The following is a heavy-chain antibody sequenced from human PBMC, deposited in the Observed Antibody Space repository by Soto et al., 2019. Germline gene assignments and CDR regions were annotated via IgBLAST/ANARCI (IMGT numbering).Heavy chain of an antibody. CDR3: AKDIVATIKYYMDV. Sequence: VQLVESGGGLVQPGRSLRLSCAASGFTFDDYAMHWVRQAPGKGLEWVSGISWNSGSIGYADSVKGRFTISRDNAKNSLYLQMNSLRAEDTALYYCAKDIVATIKYYMDVWGKGTTVTVSS. V-gene: IGHV3-9*01. CDR2: ISWNSGSI. CDR1: GFTFDDYA. J-gene: IGHJ6*03. D-gene: IGHD5-12*01.